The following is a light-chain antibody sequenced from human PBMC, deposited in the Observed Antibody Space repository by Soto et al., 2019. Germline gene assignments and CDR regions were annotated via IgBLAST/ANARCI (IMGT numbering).Light chain of an antibody. J-gene: IGLJ2*01. CDR1: SSDVGNYNL. V-gene: IGLV2-23*02. CDR2: EVN. Sequence: QSALTQPASVSGSPGQSITISCTGTSSDVGNYNLVSWYQHHPGKAPKLMIYEVNKRPSGVSNRFSGSKSGNTASLTISGLQAEDEVDYYCCSFAGSSTSYVVFGGGTKLTVL. CDR3: CSFAGSSTSYVV.